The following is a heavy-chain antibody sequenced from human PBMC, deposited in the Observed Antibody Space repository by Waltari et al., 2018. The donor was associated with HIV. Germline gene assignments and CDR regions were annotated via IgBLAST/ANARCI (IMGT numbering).Heavy chain of an antibody. Sequence: VQPGGSLRLSCAASGFTFSSYWMHWVRQAPGKGLVWVLRTNSDGNSTNYADSVKGRFTISRDNAKNTLYLQMSSLRAEDTAVYYCARAADCSSSSCPRAFDIWGQGTMVTVSS. D-gene: IGHD2-2*01. V-gene: IGHV3-74*01. J-gene: IGHJ3*02. CDR2: TNSDGNST. CDR3: ARAADCSSSSCPRAFDI. CDR1: GFTFSSYW.